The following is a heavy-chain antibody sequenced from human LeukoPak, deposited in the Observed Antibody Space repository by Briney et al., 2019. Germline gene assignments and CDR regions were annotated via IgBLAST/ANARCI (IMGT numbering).Heavy chain of an antibody. D-gene: IGHD3-10*01. CDR3: ATGRLMVRGVISSPSYYYYGMDV. CDR1: GYTLTELS. V-gene: IGHV1-24*01. CDR2: FDPEDGET. Sequence: ASVKVSCKVSGYTLTELSMHWVRQAPGKGLEWMGGFDPEDGETIYAQKFQGRVTMTEDTSTDTAYMELSSLRSEDTAVYYCATGRLMVRGVISSPSYYYYGMDVWGQGTTVTVSS. J-gene: IGHJ6*02.